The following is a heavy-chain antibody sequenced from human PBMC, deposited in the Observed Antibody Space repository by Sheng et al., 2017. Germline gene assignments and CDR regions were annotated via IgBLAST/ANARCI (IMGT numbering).Heavy chain of an antibody. Sequence: QLQLQESGPGLVKPSETLSLTCTVSGGSISSSSYYWGWIRQPPGKGLEWIGSIYYSGSTYYNPSLKSRVTISVDTSKNQFSLKLSSVTAADTAVYYCAGRGTLQTGSYGMDVWGQGTTVTVSS. CDR3: AGRGTLQTGSYGMDV. D-gene: IGHD3-10*01. J-gene: IGHJ6*02. V-gene: IGHV4-39*07. CDR2: IYYSGST. CDR1: GGSISSSSYY.